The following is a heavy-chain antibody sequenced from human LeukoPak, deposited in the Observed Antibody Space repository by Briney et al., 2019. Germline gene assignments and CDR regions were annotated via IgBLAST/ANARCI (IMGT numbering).Heavy chain of an antibody. CDR2: ISYDGSDE. CDR1: GFTFTRHA. J-gene: IGHJ6*04. V-gene: IGHV3-30*04. CDR3: ARATDYYGSGSYLLFYYFYGMNV. Sequence: GGSLRLSCAASGFTFTRHAMHWVRQSPGKGLEWVAIISYDGSDEYIADSVKGRFSISRDNSTNTLDLQMNSLTTKDTALYYCARATDYYGSGSYLLFYYFYGMNVGGKGPGFIVS. D-gene: IGHD3-10*01.